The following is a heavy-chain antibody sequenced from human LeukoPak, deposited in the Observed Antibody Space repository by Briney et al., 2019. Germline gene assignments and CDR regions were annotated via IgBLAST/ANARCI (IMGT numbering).Heavy chain of an antibody. J-gene: IGHJ4*02. CDR2: ISSISSTI. CDR1: GVTFSTYS. D-gene: IGHD1-26*01. Sequence: PGGSLRLACAVAGVTFSTYSMNWVRQAPGKGLEWVSYISSISSTILYAGFVKGPFTISRDNAQHSLYLQMKSLRDEDTTVYYCARDQWELRNYFDYWGQGTLVTVSS. CDR3: ARDQWELRNYFDY. V-gene: IGHV3-48*02.